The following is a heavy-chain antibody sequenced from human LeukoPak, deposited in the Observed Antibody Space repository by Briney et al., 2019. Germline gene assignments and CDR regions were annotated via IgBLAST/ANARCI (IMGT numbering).Heavy chain of an antibody. D-gene: IGHD2-2*01. J-gene: IGHJ6*03. CDR3: AREGCSSTSCYYYYYMDV. CDR2: INPSGGST. Sequence: GASVKVSCKASGYTFTGYYMHWVRHAPGQGLEWMGIINPSGGSTSYAQKFQGRVTMTRDMSTSTVYMELSSLRSEDTAVYYCAREGCSSTSCYYYYYMDVWGKGTTVTVSS. V-gene: IGHV1-46*01. CDR1: GYTFTGYY.